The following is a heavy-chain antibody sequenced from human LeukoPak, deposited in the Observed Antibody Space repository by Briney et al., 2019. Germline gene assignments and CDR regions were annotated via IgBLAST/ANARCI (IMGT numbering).Heavy chain of an antibody. CDR1: GGSISSYY. CDR2: IYYSGST. Sequence: SETLSLTCTVSGGSISSYYWSWIRQPPGKGLEWIGYIYYSGSTNYNPSLKSQVTISVDTTKNQFSLKLSSVTAADTAVYYCARGTTVVTPFLGAFDIWGQGTMVTVSS. J-gene: IGHJ3*02. V-gene: IGHV4-59*01. CDR3: ARGTTVVTPFLGAFDI. D-gene: IGHD4-23*01.